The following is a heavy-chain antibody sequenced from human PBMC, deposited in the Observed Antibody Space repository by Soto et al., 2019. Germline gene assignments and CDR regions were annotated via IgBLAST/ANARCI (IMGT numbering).Heavy chain of an antibody. V-gene: IGHV3-23*01. CDR2: ISGSGGST. Sequence: HPGGSLRLSCAASGFTFSSYAMSWVRQAPGKGLEWVSAISGSGGSTYYADSVKGRFTISRDNSKNTLYLQMNSLRAEDTAVYYCAKDLGKSITMVRGVIMDYYYYGMDAWGQGTTVTVSS. CDR1: GFTFSSYA. CDR3: AKDLGKSITMVRGVIMDYYYYGMDA. D-gene: IGHD3-10*01. J-gene: IGHJ6*01.